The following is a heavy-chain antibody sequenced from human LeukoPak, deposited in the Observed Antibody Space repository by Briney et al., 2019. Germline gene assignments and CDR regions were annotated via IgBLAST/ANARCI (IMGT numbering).Heavy chain of an antibody. CDR1: GYTFTSYG. V-gene: IGHV1-18*01. CDR2: ISAYNGNT. CDR3: ARTGIAVAGTSTFDY. D-gene: IGHD6-19*01. Sequence: ASVKVFCKASGYTFTSYGISWVRQAPGQGLEWMGWISAYNGNTNYAQKLQGRVTMTTDTSTSTAYMELRSLRSDDTAVYYCARTGIAVAGTSTFDYWGQGTLVTVSS. J-gene: IGHJ4*02.